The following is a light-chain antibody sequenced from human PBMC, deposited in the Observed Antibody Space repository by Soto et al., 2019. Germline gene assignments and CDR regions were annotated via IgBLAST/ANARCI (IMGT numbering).Light chain of an antibody. Sequence: QSVLTQPPSASGTPGQRVTISCSGSSSNIGSNSVYWYHHLPGTAPKLLIYNNAQRPSGVPDRISGSKSGTSASLAVSGLRSGDEADYYCASWDDSLTGLVFGGGTQLTVL. CDR2: NNA. CDR1: SSNIGSNS. V-gene: IGLV1-47*02. J-gene: IGLJ7*01. CDR3: ASWDDSLTGLV.